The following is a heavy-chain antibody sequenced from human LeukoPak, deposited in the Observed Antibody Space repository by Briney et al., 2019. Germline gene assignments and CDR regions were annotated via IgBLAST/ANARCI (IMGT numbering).Heavy chain of an antibody. Sequence: PSQTLSLTCTVSGYSISSGYYYWSWIRQPAGKGLEWIGRIYSSGSANYNPSLKSRVTISVDTSKNQFSLNLRSVTAADTAVYYCARDLGYSYGPGGYWGQGTLVTVSS. CDR2: IYSSGSA. CDR3: ARDLGYSYGPGGY. CDR1: GYSISSGYYY. V-gene: IGHV4-61*02. D-gene: IGHD5-18*01. J-gene: IGHJ4*02.